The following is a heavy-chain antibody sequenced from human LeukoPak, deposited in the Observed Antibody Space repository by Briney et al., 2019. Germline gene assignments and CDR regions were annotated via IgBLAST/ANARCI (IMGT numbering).Heavy chain of an antibody. D-gene: IGHD6-13*01. CDR3: ARDHGSSWVGFNWFDP. CDR1: GYTFTSYG. CDR2: ISAYNGNT. V-gene: IGHV1-18*01. J-gene: IGHJ5*02. Sequence: ASVKLSCKASGYTFTSYGISWVRQAPGQGLEWMGWISAYNGNTNYAQKLQGRVTMTTDTSTSTAYMELRSLRSDDTAVYYCARDHGSSWVGFNWFDPWGQGTLVTVSS.